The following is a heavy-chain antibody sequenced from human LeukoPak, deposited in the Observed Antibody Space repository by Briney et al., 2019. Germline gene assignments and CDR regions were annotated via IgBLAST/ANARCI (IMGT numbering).Heavy chain of an antibody. CDR1: GYSFTSYW. Sequence: GESLQISCKGSGYSFTSYWIGWVRPMPGKGLAWMGIIYPGDSDTRYSPSFQGQVTISADKSISTAYLQWSSLKASDTAMYYCARRGSYRSDAFDIWGQGTMVTVSS. CDR2: IYPGDSDT. V-gene: IGHV5-51*01. CDR3: ARRGSYRSDAFDI. J-gene: IGHJ3*02. D-gene: IGHD4-11*01.